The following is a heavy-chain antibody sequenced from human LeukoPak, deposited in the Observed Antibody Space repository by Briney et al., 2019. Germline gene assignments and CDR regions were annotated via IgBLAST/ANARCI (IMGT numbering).Heavy chain of an antibody. Sequence: TSETLSLTCAVSGGSISSGGYSWSWIRQPPGKGLEWIGYIYHSGSTYYNPSLKSRVTISVDRSKSQFSLKLSSVTAADTAVYYCARDLAEYYDSSGYYRSGAFDIWGQGTMVTVSS. J-gene: IGHJ3*02. V-gene: IGHV4-30-2*01. D-gene: IGHD3-22*01. CDR1: GGSISSGGYS. CDR3: ARDLAEYYDSSGYYRSGAFDI. CDR2: IYHSGST.